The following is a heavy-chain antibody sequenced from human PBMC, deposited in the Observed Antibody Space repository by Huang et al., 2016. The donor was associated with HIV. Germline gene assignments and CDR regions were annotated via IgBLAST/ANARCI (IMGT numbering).Heavy chain of an antibody. V-gene: IGHV3-21*01. Sequence: EVQLVESGGGLVKPGGSLSLSCAASGFTFSSYRMNWVRQGPGEGLGWVSSCSISISYIYYADSVKGRFTISRDNAKNSLYLQMNSLRAEDTAVYYCARDTWERFLEWLSSPHYYYYMDVWGKGTTVTVSS. CDR2: CSISISYI. D-gene: IGHD3-3*01. J-gene: IGHJ6*03. CDR3: ARDTWERFLEWLSSPHYYYYMDV. CDR1: GFTFSSYR.